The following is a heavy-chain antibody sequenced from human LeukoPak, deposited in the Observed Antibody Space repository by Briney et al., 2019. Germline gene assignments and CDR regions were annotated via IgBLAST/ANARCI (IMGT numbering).Heavy chain of an antibody. CDR3: ARVEGSSSWFDY. CDR1: GFTFSSYA. J-gene: IGHJ4*02. V-gene: IGHV3-23*01. Sequence: GGSLRLSCAASGFTFSSYAMSWVRQAPGKGLEWVSVISGSGGSTYYADSVKGRFTISRDNAKNSLYLQMNSLRAEDTAVYYCARVEGSSSWFDYWGQGTLVTVSS. CDR2: ISGSGGST. D-gene: IGHD6-13*01.